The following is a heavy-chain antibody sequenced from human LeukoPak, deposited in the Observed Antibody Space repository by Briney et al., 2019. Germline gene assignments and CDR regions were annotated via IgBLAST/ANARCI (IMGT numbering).Heavy chain of an antibody. Sequence: GGSLRLSCAASGITFSSNAMSWVRQAPGKGLEWVSCVTGTGGSTYYAASVKGRFTISRDNSKNTLYLQMNSLRAEDTAVYYCAKDRSSSTSCSNYWGQGTLVTVSS. J-gene: IGHJ4*02. CDR1: GITFSSNA. CDR3: AKDRSSSTSCSNY. D-gene: IGHD2-2*01. CDR2: VTGTGGST. V-gene: IGHV3-23*01.